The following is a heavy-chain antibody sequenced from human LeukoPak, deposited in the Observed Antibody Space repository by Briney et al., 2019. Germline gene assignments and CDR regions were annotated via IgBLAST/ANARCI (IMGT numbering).Heavy chain of an antibody. CDR3: ARDPGGLYCSGGSCYQNNWFDP. D-gene: IGHD2-15*01. CDR2: IYYSGST. CDR1: GGSISSGGYS. V-gene: IGHV4-31*03. Sequence: SSETLSLTCTVSGGSISSGGYSWSWIRQHPGKGLEWIGYIYYSGSTYYNPSLKSRVTISVDTSKNQFSLKLSSVTAADTAVYYCARDPGGLYCSGGSCYQNNWFDPWGQGTLVTVSS. J-gene: IGHJ5*02.